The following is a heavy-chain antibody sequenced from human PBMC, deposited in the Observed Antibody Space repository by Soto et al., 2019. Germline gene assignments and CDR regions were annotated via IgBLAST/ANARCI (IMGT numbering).Heavy chain of an antibody. V-gene: IGHV1-69*01. CDR1: GDTFTNYA. Sequence: QLQLVQSGPEVKKPGSSVKVSCRASGDTFTNYAFTWVRQPRGQGLEWLGGILPIFGAPTYDPRFLGRVTISADESTSTAYMDLNNLTSEDTAVYFCASEPAGKGHIQFWGQGTMVIVSS. CDR3: ASEPAGKGHIQF. J-gene: IGHJ4*02. CDR2: ILPIFGAP.